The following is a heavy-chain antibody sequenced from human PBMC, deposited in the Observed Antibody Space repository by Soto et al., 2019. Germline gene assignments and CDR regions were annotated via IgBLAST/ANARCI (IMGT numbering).Heavy chain of an antibody. D-gene: IGHD5-12*01. V-gene: IGHV4-39*01. CDR1: GYSINSPTHY. Sequence: SETLSLTCTVSGYSINSPTHYWGWIRQPPGKGLEWIGSIYYFGSTYYHPSLKSRVTISLDTSNNQFSLDLSSVTASDTAIYYCSRVRYGGYSPFDSWGQGTLVTVSS. CDR3: SRVRYGGYSPFDS. CDR2: IYYFGST. J-gene: IGHJ4*02.